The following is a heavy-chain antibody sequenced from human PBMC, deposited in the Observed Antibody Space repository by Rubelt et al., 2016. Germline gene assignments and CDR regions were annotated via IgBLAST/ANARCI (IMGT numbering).Heavy chain of an antibody. CDR3: ARDFSTWSRGDWFDS. CDR1: GGSTNNLY. D-gene: IGHD6-13*01. Sequence: QVQLQESGPGLVRPSETLSLTCTVSGGSTNNLYWSWLRQSAEKGLEWIGRIYSSGTFNSNPSLTGRVTMALDTSKNQLTLNLRSVTAADTATYYCARDFSTWSRGDWFDSWGQGIPVTVSS. V-gene: IGHV4-4*07. CDR2: IYSSGTF. J-gene: IGHJ5*01.